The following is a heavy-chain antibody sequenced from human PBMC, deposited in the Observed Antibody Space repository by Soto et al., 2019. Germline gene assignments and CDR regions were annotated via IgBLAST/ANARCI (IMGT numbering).Heavy chain of an antibody. D-gene: IGHD6-19*01. CDR1: GFRYSTDD. Sequence: PWGSLSLACTSSGFRYSTDDMSWVRQAPGEGLGWVSSVTGGGSTTYYAGSVKGRYTISRDNAKNTLYLQTNSLRAEDTAVYYGAKDKQALQWLGPHDAFVILGQGTMVTVS. CDR3: AKDKQALQWLGPHDAFVI. CDR2: VTGGGSTT. V-gene: IGHV3-23*01. J-gene: IGHJ3*02.